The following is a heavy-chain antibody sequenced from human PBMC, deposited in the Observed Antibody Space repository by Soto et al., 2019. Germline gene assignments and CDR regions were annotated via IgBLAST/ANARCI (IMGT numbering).Heavy chain of an antibody. V-gene: IGHV4-31*03. CDR3: ARVLGYCSGGSCYSESNWFDP. D-gene: IGHD2-15*01. J-gene: IGHJ5*02. CDR2: IYYSGST. Sequence: SETLSLTCTVSGGSISSGGYYWSWIRQHPGKGLEWIGYIYYSGSTYYNPSLKSRVTISVDTSKNQFSLKLSSVTAADTAVYYCARVLGYCSGGSCYSESNWFDPWGQGTLVTVSS. CDR1: GGSISSGGYY.